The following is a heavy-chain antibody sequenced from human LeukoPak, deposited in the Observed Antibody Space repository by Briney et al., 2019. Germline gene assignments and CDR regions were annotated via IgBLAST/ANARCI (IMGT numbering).Heavy chain of an antibody. V-gene: IGHV3-7*01. CDR1: GFTFSDYY. CDR2: IMQGGSEK. D-gene: IGHD2-15*01. CDR3: ARVCSGGSCRDY. J-gene: IGHJ4*02. Sequence: GGSLRLSCAASGFTFSDYYMSWIRQAPGKGLEWVANIMQGGSEKYYVDSVKGRFTISRDNAKNSLYLQMNSLRAEDTAMYYCARVCSGGSCRDYWGQGTLVTVSS.